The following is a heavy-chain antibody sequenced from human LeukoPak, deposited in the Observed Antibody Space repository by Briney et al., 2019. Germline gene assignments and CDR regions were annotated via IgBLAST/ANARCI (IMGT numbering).Heavy chain of an antibody. J-gene: IGHJ4*02. V-gene: IGHV1-69-2*01. D-gene: IGHD1-26*01. Sequence: GAAVKVPCKVSGYTFTDYYMHWVQQAPGKGLERMGLVDPEDGEKIYAEKFQGRVTITADTSTDTAYLELDSLRSDRTAVYYCATAGGWELPFDYWGQGTLVTVSS. CDR3: ATAGGWELPFDY. CDR1: GYTFTDYY. CDR2: VDPEDGEK.